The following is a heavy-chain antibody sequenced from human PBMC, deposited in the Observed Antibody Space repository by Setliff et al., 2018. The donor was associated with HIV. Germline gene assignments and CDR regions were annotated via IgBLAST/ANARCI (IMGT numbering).Heavy chain of an antibody. CDR2: MSAKSGKT. V-gene: IGHV1-8*02. CDR1: GYTFTNYD. D-gene: IGHD3-3*01. J-gene: IGHJ4*02. CDR3: ARSRPPISIFGLVQDY. Sequence: ASVKVACKASGYTFTNYDINLVRQATGQGLEWMGWMSAKSGKTGYAQKFQGRVTMTRNTSISTVYMELSSLRSEDTAVYYCARSRPPISIFGLVQDYWGQGTLVTVSS.